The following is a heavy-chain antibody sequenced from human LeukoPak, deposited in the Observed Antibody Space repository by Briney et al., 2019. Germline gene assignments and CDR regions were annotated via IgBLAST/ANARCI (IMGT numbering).Heavy chain of an antibody. J-gene: IGHJ4*02. Sequence: GASVKVSRKASGYTFTSYGISWVRQAPGQGLEWMGWISAYNGNTNYAQKLQGRVTMTTDTSTSTAYMELRSLRSDDTAVYYCARDGALVVTDLSFDYWGQGTLVTVSS. V-gene: IGHV1-18*01. CDR1: GYTFTSYG. D-gene: IGHD3-22*01. CDR3: ARDGALVVTDLSFDY. CDR2: ISAYNGNT.